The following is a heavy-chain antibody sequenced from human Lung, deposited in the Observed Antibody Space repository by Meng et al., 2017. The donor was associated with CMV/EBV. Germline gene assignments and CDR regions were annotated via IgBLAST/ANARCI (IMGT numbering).Heavy chain of an antibody. V-gene: IGHV4-34*01. CDR3: ARGNRGLDEVVRGGYYYYGLDV. J-gene: IGHJ6*02. Sequence: SXTXSLXCAVYGGSFSGYYWTWFRQPPGKGLEWIGEINHSGITNYNPSLKSPVTISVDTSKNQFSLKVSSVTAADTAVYYCARGNRGLDEVVRGGYYYYGLDVXGQGXMVTVSS. D-gene: IGHD3/OR15-3a*01. CDR2: INHSGIT. CDR1: GGSFSGYY.